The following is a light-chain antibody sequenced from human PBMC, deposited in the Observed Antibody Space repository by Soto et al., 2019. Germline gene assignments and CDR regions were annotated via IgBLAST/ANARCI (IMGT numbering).Light chain of an antibody. J-gene: IGLJ2*01. CDR1: SSNIGAGYD. V-gene: IGLV1-40*01. Sequence: QSVLTQPPSVSGAPGPRVTISCTGSSSNIGAGYDVHWYQQLPGTAPKLLIYGNSNRPSGVPDRFSGSKSGTSASLAITGIQAEDEADYYCQSYDSSLSGHVVFGGGTQLTVL. CDR3: QSYDSSLSGHVV. CDR2: GNS.